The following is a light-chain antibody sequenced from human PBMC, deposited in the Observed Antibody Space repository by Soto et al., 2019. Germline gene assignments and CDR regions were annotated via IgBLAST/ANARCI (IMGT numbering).Light chain of an antibody. CDR2: GAT. CDR3: QQSYSSPT. Sequence: DIQMTQSPSSLSASVGDKVTITCRASQSISTYLNWYQQRPGKGPKVLIYGATSLQSGVPSRFSGSGSGTDFTPTISGLQSEDFAIYYCQQSYSSPTFGHGTKVEIK. V-gene: IGKV1-39*01. CDR1: QSISTY. J-gene: IGKJ1*01.